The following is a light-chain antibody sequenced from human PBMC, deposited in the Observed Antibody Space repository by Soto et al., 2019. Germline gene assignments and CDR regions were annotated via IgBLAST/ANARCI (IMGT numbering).Light chain of an antibody. J-gene: IGKJ2*01. CDR1: QSIGHW. CDR3: LQYNSYLYT. V-gene: IGKV1-5*03. CDR2: EGS. Sequence: DIQMTQSPSTLSASVGDRVTITCRASQSIGHWLACSQQKPWKAPKDLIYEGSSLDSAVPSRYSGSGSGTDFTLTIRRLEADDFSPHYCLQYNSYLYTCGEGTKLEMK.